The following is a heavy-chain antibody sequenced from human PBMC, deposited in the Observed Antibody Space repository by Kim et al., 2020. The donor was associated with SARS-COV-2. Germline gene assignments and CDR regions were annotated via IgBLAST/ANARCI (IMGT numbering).Heavy chain of an antibody. V-gene: IGHV3-33*06. CDR2: IWYDGSKK. Sequence: GGSLRLSCAASGFTFSSYGMHWVRQAPGKGLEWVAVIWYDGSKKYYVDSVKGRFTISRDNSKNTLYLQMNSLRAEDTAVYYCANGGSSSSWAHLYWGQGTLVIVYS. CDR1: GFTFSSYG. CDR3: ANGGSSSSWAHLY. D-gene: IGHD2-2*01. J-gene: IGHJ4*02.